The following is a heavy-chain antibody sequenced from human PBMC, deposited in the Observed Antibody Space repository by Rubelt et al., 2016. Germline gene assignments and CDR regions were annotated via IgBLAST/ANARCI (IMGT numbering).Heavy chain of an antibody. CDR3: ATRSLWFGEIDRYFDY. V-gene: IGHV1-24*01. J-gene: IGHJ4*02. CDR1: GYTLTELS. Sequence: QVQLVQSGAEVKKPGASVKVSCKVSGYTLTELSMHWVRQAPGKGLEWMGGFDPEDGETIYAQKFQGRVTMTEDTSTDTAYMELSSLRSEDTAVYYCATRSLWFGEIDRYFDYWGQGTLATVSS. CDR2: FDPEDGET. D-gene: IGHD3-10*01.